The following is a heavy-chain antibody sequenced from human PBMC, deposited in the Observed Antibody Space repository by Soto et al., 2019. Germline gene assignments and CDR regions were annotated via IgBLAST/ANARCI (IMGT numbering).Heavy chain of an antibody. CDR3: ARDDFGSAGMDV. D-gene: IGHD3-10*01. V-gene: IGHV4-4*07. CDR2: IYPSGTT. CDR1: GDSFSNSY. J-gene: IGHJ6*02. Sequence: ETLSLTCTVSGDSFSNSYWSWIRQPAGKGLEWIGRIYPSGTTNYNPSLKSRLTLSRDTSKNQFSLSLRSVTAADTAVYFCARDDFGSAGMDVWGQGTTVTSP.